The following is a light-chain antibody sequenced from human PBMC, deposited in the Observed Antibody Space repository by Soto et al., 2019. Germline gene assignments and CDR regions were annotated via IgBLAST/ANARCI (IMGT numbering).Light chain of an antibody. CDR2: WAS. Sequence: DIVMTQSPDSLAVSLGERATINCKSSQSVLYSSNNKNYLAWYQQKPGHPPKLLIYWASTRESGVPDRFSGSGSGTDFTLTISSLQAEDVAVYYCQQYYSTPPVTFGQRTKVEIK. CDR1: QSVLYSSNNKNY. V-gene: IGKV4-1*01. CDR3: QQYYSTPPVT. J-gene: IGKJ1*01.